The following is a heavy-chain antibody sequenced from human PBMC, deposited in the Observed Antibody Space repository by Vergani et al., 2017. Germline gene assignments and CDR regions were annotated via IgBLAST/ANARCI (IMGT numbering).Heavy chain of an antibody. D-gene: IGHD2-2*02. J-gene: IGHJ6*02. CDR2: IDPSDSYT. CDR3: ARREAYCSSTSCYTYYYNGMDV. CDR1: GYSFTSYW. Sequence: VQLVQSGAEVKKPGESLRISCKGSGYSFTSYWISWVRQMPGKGLEWMGRIDPSDSYTNYSPSFQGHVTISADKSISTAYLQWSSLKASDTAMYYCARREAYCSSTSCYTYYYNGMDVWGQGTTVTVSS. V-gene: IGHV5-10-1*03.